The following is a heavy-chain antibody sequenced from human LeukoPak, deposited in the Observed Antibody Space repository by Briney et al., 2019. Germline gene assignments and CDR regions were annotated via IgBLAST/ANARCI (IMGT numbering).Heavy chain of an antibody. CDR3: ARDYDSSGFSDY. CDR2: ISISSRYI. J-gene: IGHJ4*02. Sequence: GGSLRLSCAASGFTFSSYSMNWVRQAPVKGLDWVSSISISSRYIYYADSVKGRFTISRDNAKNSLYLQMNSLRAEATAVYYCARDYDSSGFSDYWGQGTLVTVSS. V-gene: IGHV3-21*01. D-gene: IGHD3-22*01. CDR1: GFTFSSYS.